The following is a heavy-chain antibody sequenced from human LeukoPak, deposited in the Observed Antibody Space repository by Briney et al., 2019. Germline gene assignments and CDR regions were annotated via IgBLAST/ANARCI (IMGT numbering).Heavy chain of an antibody. CDR2: ISAYNGNT. J-gene: IGHJ4*02. Sequence: GASVKVSCKASSYTFTSYVINWVRQAPGQGLEWMGWISAYNGNTNYAQKLQGRVTMTTDTSTSTAYMELRSLRSDDTAVYYCAREGYSSSWNYFDYWGQGALVTVSS. V-gene: IGHV1-18*01. D-gene: IGHD6-13*01. CDR1: SYTFTSYV. CDR3: AREGYSSSWNYFDY.